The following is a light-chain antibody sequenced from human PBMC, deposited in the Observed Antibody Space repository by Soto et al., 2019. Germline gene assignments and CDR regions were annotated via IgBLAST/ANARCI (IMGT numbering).Light chain of an antibody. CDR3: SSYTSSSTLLDV. CDR2: DVS. J-gene: IGLJ1*01. Sequence: QSVLTQPASASGSPGQSITISCTGTSSDGGGYNDVSWYQQHPGKALKLMMYDVSNRPSGVSNRFSGSKSGNTASLTISGLQAEDGADYYCSSYTSSSTLLDVFGTGTKLTVL. CDR1: SSDGGGYND. V-gene: IGLV2-14*01.